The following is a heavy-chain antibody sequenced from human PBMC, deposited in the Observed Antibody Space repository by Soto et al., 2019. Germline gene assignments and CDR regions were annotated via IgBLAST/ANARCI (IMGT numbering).Heavy chain of an antibody. CDR1: GSTFSSDD. D-gene: IGHD6-19*01. CDR3: AKDGGWSLAVAGLFDY. V-gene: IGHV3-23*01. Sequence: EVHLLEYGGGLVQPGGSLRLSCVVSGSTFSSDDMSWVRQAPGRGLEWVSGISDSGGSTYYADSVKGRFTISRDNAKNTLYLQMKSLRVEDTALYYCAKDGGWSLAVAGLFDYWGPGIQVTVSS. CDR2: ISDSGGST. J-gene: IGHJ4*02.